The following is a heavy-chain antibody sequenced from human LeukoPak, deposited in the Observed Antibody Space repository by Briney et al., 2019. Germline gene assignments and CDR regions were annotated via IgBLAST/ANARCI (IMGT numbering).Heavy chain of an antibody. D-gene: IGHD6-19*01. Sequence: SETLSLTCTVSGGSISSSSYYWGWIRQPPGKGLEWIGSIYYSGSTYYNPSLKSRVTISVDTSKNQFSLKLSSVTAADAAVYYCARHSGYFDYWGQGTLVTVSS. CDR1: GGSISSSSYY. V-gene: IGHV4-39*01. CDR2: IYYSGST. CDR3: ARHSGYFDY. J-gene: IGHJ4*02.